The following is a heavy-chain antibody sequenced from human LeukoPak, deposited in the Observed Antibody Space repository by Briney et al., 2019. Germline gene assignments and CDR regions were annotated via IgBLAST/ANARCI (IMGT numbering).Heavy chain of an antibody. CDR1: GYTFTTYA. CDR2: ISTYNGNT. J-gene: IGHJ2*01. V-gene: IGHV1-18*01. Sequence: ASVKVSCKASGYTFTTYAISWVGQAPGQGLEGMGWISTYNGNTNYAQKFQGRVTLTTDTSTSTAYMDLRSLRSDDTAVYHCARVALGSWYFDLWGRGTLVTVSS. D-gene: IGHD2-15*01. CDR3: ARVALGSWYFDL.